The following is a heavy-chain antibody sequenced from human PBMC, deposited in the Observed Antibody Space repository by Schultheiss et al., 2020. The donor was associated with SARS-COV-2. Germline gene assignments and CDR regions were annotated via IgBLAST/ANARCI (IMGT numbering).Heavy chain of an antibody. Sequence: SETLSLTCAVSGGSISSSNWWSWVRQPPGKGLEWIGEIYHSGSTNYNPSLKSRVTISVDTSKNQFSLKLSSVTAADTAVYYCARERRYYDSSGYYKINFDYWGQGSLVTVSS. J-gene: IGHJ4*02. V-gene: IGHV4-4*02. CDR2: IYHSGST. D-gene: IGHD3-22*01. CDR3: ARERRYYDSSGYYKINFDY. CDR1: GGSISSSNW.